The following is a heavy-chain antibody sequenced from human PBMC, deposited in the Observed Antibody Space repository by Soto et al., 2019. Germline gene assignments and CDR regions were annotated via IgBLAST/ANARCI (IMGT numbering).Heavy chain of an antibody. V-gene: IGHV1-18*04. CDR1: GYTFTGYY. CDR3: ARGDYYYVSGSYSGY. D-gene: IGHD3-10*01. Sequence: ASLKVSCKASGYTFTGYYMHWVRQAPGQGLEWMGWISAYNGNTNYAQKLQGRVTMTTDTSTSTAYMELRSLRSDDTAVYYCARGDYYYVSGSYSGYWGQGTLVTVSS. CDR2: ISAYNGNT. J-gene: IGHJ4*02.